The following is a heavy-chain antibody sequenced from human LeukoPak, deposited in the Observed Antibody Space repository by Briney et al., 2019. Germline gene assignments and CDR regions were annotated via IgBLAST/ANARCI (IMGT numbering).Heavy chain of an antibody. CDR1: GGSLSSHY. J-gene: IGHJ4*02. V-gene: IGHV4-59*11. CDR2: IFFSGST. CDR3: ARAANYYGSGSYSCDC. D-gene: IGHD3-10*01. Sequence: PSETLSLTCTVSGGSLSSHYWSWIRQPPRKGLEWVGYIFFSGSTNYNPTLTSRVTISVDTYKNQFSLKLSAVTAADTAVYCCARAANYYGSGSYSCDCWGQGTLVTVSS.